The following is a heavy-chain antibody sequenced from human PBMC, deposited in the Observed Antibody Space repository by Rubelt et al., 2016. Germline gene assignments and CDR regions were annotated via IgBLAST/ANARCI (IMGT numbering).Heavy chain of an antibody. D-gene: IGHD6-6*01. CDR2: INQDGSEK. CDR1: GLTFSNCW. V-gene: IGHV3-7*05. CDR3: AKSFGSSSGRSSDY. Sequence: EVQVVESGGGLVQPGGSLRLSCAASGLTFSNCWMSWVRQAPGKGLEWVANINQDGSEKYYVDSVKGRFSISRDNSKNSLYLQMNSLRVDDTAVYYCAKSFGSSSGRSSDYWGQGTLVTVSS. J-gene: IGHJ4*02.